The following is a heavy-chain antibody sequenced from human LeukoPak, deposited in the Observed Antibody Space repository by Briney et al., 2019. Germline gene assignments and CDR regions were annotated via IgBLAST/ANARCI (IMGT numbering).Heavy chain of an antibody. Sequence: GVSLRLSCAASGFTFSSYGMHWVRQAPGKGLEWVAVIWYDGSNKYYADSVKGRFTISRDNSKNTLYLQMNSLSAEDTAVYYCARDGGLYYFDYWGQGTLVTVSS. CDR1: GFTFSSYG. CDR2: IWYDGSNK. V-gene: IGHV3-33*01. CDR3: ARDGGLYYFDY. D-gene: IGHD3-3*01. J-gene: IGHJ4*02.